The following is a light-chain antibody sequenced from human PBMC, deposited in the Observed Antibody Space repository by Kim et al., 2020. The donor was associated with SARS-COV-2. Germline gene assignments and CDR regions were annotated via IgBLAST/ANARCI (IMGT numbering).Light chain of an antibody. J-gene: IGKJ2*01. CDR1: QGISNY. Sequence: SASVGGRVTIPCRARQGISNYLAWFQQKPGIPPKSLIYAASSLQSGVPSRFSGSGSGTEFTLTIDSLQPEDVATYYCQQYESNPYTFGQGTKLEI. V-gene: IGKV1-16*01. CDR3: QQYESNPYT. CDR2: AAS.